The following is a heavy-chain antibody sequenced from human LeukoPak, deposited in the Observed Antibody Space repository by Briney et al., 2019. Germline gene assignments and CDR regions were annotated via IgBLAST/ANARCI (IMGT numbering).Heavy chain of an antibody. CDR3: TKELHVAVAVADYYYFYMDV. V-gene: IGHV3-23*01. CDR1: GFAFSTFA. J-gene: IGHJ6*03. D-gene: IGHD6-19*01. Sequence: PGGSLRLSCAASGFAFSTFAMGSVRQSPGKGLEWLSTINGGGNTTFYADSVKGRFTISRDNSKNTLYLHMDSLRPDDTAIYYCTKELHVAVAVADYYYFYMDVWGRGTAVTVSS. CDR2: INGGGNTT.